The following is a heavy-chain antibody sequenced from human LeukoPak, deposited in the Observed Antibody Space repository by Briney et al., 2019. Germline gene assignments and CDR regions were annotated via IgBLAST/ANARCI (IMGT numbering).Heavy chain of an antibody. CDR2: IYYSGST. CDR1: GGSISSSSYY. Sequence: PSETLSLTCTVSGGSISSSSYYWGWIRQPPGKGLEWIGSIYYSGSTYYNPSLKSRVTISVDTSKNQFSLKLSSVTAADTAVYYCARAKKDIVVVVAANVFDYWGQGTLVTVSS. V-gene: IGHV4-39*07. J-gene: IGHJ4*02. CDR3: ARAKKDIVVVVAANVFDY. D-gene: IGHD2-15*01.